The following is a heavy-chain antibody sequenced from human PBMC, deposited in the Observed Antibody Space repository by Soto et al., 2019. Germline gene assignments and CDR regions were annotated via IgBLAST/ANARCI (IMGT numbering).Heavy chain of an antibody. Sequence: EVQLVESGEGLVQPGGSLRLSCAASGFTFSSYWMTWVRQAPGKGLEWVANIKQDGSEKYYVDSVKGRFTISRDNAKNSLYLQMNSLRAEDTAVYYCARQQQWLAPSPVDYWGQGTLVTVSS. D-gene: IGHD6-19*01. CDR1: GFTFSSYW. CDR3: ARQQQWLAPSPVDY. J-gene: IGHJ4*02. CDR2: IKQDGSEK. V-gene: IGHV3-7*03.